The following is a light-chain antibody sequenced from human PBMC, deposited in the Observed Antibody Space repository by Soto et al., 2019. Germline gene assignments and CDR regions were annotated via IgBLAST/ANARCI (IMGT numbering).Light chain of an antibody. Sequence: QSALTQPASVSGSPGQSITISCTGTSSDVGGYDYVSWYQLHPGKAPKLMVFEVSNRPSGVSYRFSGSKSGNTASLTISGLQAEDEADYFCSLYSISTAYLFGTGTKLTVL. CDR2: EVS. V-gene: IGLV2-14*01. CDR3: SLYSISTAYL. J-gene: IGLJ1*01. CDR1: SSDVGGYDY.